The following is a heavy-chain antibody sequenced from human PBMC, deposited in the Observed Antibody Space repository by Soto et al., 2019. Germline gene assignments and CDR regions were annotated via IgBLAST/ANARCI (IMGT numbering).Heavy chain of an antibody. CDR2: IYYSGFT. J-gene: IGHJ5*02. V-gene: IGHV4-31*11. CDR1: GGSITSGGSY. CDR3: ARSVFP. Sequence: SQTLSLTCDVSGGSITSGGSYWSWIRQHPGKGLEWIGYIYYSGFTYYNPSLKSRVTISVDTSKNQFSLKLSSVTAADTAVYYCARSVFPWGQGTLVTVSS.